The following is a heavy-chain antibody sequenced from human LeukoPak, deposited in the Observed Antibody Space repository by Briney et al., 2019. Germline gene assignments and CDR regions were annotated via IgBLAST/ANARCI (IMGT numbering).Heavy chain of an antibody. D-gene: IGHD2-2*01. CDR1: GFTFSSYA. Sequence: GGSLRLSCAASGFTFSSYAMHWVRQAPGKGLEWVAVISSDGNNKYYADSVKGRFTISRDNSKNTLYLQMSSLRAEDTAVYYCARDEYLWVVIQLGLFDYWGQGTLVTVSS. CDR3: ARDEYLWVVIQLGLFDY. V-gene: IGHV3-30-3*01. J-gene: IGHJ4*02. CDR2: ISSDGNNK.